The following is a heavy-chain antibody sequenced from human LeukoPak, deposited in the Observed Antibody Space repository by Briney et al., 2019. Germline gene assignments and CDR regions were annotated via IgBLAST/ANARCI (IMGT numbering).Heavy chain of an antibody. CDR3: ARVDCGGDCYSSVGFDY. V-gene: IGHV1-46*03. Sequence: ASVKVSCKASGYTFTSYYMHWVRQAPGQGLEWMGIINPSGGSTSYAQKFQGRVTMTRDTSTSTVYMELSSLRSEDTAVYYCARVDCGGDCYSSVGFDYWGQGTQVTVSS. J-gene: IGHJ4*02. CDR2: INPSGGST. D-gene: IGHD2-21*01. CDR1: GYTFTSYY.